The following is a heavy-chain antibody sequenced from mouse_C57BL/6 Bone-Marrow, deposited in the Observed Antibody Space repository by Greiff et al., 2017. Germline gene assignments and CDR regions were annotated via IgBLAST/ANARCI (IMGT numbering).Heavy chain of an antibody. Sequence: EVKLQESGPGLVKPSQSLSLTCSVTGYSITSGYYWNWIRQFPGNKLEWMGYISYDGSNNYNPSLKNRISITRDTSKNQFFLKLNSVTTEDTATYYCARGGYGAQGTTLPVSS. V-gene: IGHV3-6*01. CDR3: ARGGY. CDR1: GYSITSGYY. CDR2: ISYDGSN. J-gene: IGHJ2*01.